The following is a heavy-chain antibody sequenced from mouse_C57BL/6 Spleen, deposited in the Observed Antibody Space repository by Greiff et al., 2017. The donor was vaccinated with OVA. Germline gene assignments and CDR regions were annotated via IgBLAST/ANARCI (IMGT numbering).Heavy chain of an antibody. D-gene: IGHD1-1*02. CDR1: GFSFTSYG. CDR2: IWSGGST. Sequence: VMLVESGPGLVQPSQRLSITCTASGFSFTSYGVHWVRQSPGKGLEWLGVIWSGGSTDYNAAFMSSLSITKDNYKSQVILIMNSLQADDTAIYYCGKLGSYYAMDYWGQGTSVTVSS. J-gene: IGHJ4*01. CDR3: GKLGSYYAMDY. V-gene: IGHV2-5*01.